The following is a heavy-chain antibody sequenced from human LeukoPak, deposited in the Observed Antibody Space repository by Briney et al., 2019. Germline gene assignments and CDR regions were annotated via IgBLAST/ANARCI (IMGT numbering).Heavy chain of an antibody. CDR2: INPNSGGT. CDR3: ARDYYPGGSRDAFDI. CDR1: GYTFIGYY. Sequence: GASVKVSCKASGYTFIGYYMHWVRQAPGQGLEWMGWINPNSGGTNYAQKFQGRVTMTRDTSISTAYMELSRLRSDDTAVYYCARDYYPGGSRDAFDIWGQGTMVTVSS. V-gene: IGHV1-2*02. J-gene: IGHJ3*02. D-gene: IGHD3-22*01.